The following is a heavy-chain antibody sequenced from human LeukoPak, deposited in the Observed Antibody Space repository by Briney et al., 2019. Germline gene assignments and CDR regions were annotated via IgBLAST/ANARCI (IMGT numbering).Heavy chain of an antibody. Sequence: SLRLSCAASGFSFDDYAMHWVRQTPGKGLEWVSGISWNSDTIGYADSVKGRFTISGDNAKNSLYLQMNSLRGEDTALYYCAKDISGTYLAALDYWGQGTLVTVSS. CDR1: GFSFDDYA. J-gene: IGHJ4*02. D-gene: IGHD1-26*01. CDR2: ISWNSDTI. CDR3: AKDISGTYLAALDY. V-gene: IGHV3-9*01.